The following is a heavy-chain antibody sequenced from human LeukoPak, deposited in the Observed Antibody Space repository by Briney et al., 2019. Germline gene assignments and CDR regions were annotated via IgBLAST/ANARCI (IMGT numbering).Heavy chain of an antibody. D-gene: IGHD3-22*01. CDR1: GFTFISYT. CDR3: AREKDYYDSGGYYNGFDY. V-gene: IGHV3-21*01. CDR2: ITSTGRYI. J-gene: IGHJ4*02. Sequence: GGSLRLSCAASGFTFISYTMNWVRQAPGKGLEWVSSITSTGRYIYYADSVKGRFTISRDNAKNSLYLQMNSLRAEDTAVYYCAREKDYYDSGGYYNGFDYWGQGALVTVSP.